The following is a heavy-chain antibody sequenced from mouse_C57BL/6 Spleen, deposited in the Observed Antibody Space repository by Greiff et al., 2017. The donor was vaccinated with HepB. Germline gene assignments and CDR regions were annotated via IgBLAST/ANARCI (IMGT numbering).Heavy chain of an antibody. CDR1: GYAFSSSW. CDR3: ARRKLYDGLDY. Sequence: VKLMESGPELVKPGASVKISCKASGYAFSSSWMNWVKQRPGKGLEWIGRIYPGDGDTNYNGKFKGKATLTADKSSSTAYMQLSSLTSEDSAVYFCARRKLYDGLDYWGQGTTLTVSS. V-gene: IGHV1-82*01. CDR2: IYPGDGDT. J-gene: IGHJ2*01. D-gene: IGHD2-3*01.